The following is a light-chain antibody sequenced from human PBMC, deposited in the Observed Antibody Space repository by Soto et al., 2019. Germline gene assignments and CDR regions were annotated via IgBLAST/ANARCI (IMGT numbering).Light chain of an antibody. Sequence: DIQMTQSPSSVSASVGDRVTITCRASQDISSWLAWYQQKPGKAPKLLIYGASSLQSGGPSRFSGSGSGTDFAFTISSLQPEDFATYYCEQANGFPPLTFGGGTKVEIK. CDR1: QDISSW. V-gene: IGKV1-12*01. CDR3: EQANGFPPLT. CDR2: GAS. J-gene: IGKJ4*01.